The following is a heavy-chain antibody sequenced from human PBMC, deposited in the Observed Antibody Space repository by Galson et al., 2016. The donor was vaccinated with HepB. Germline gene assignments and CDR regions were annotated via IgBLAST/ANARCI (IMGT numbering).Heavy chain of an antibody. CDR3: ARLSLVVGGTIDY. J-gene: IGHJ4*02. CDR2: IKSDGRST. V-gene: IGHV3-74*01. CDR1: GFTFSTHA. D-gene: IGHD6-19*01. Sequence: SLRLSCAASGFTFSTHAMHWVRQAPGKGLEWISHIKSDGRSTNYADSVKGRFIISRDNAKNTLYLQMNSLRAEDTAVYYCARLSLVVGGTIDYWGQGTLVTVSS.